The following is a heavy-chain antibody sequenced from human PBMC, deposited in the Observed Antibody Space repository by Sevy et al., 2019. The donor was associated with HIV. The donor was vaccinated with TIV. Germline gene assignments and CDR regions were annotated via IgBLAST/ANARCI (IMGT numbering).Heavy chain of an antibody. Sequence: GGSLRLSCAGSGFTFNSHTMNWVRQAPGKGLEWVSSISSSSSYIYYGDSVKGRFTISRDNAKSSLFLQMNSLRAEDTAIYFCARVKDYGDYGAFDIWGQGTMLSVSS. CDR2: ISSSSSYI. V-gene: IGHV3-21*01. J-gene: IGHJ3*02. CDR3: ARVKDYGDYGAFDI. CDR1: GFTFNSHT. D-gene: IGHD4-17*01.